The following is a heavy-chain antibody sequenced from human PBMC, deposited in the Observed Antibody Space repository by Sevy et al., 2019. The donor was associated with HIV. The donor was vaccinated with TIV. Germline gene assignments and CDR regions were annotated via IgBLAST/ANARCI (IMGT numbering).Heavy chain of an antibody. V-gene: IGHV3-21*01. J-gene: IGHJ4*02. Sequence: GGSLRLSCAASGFTFSSYSMNWVRQAPGKGLEWVSSISSSSSYIYYADSVKGRFTTSRDNAKNSLYLQMNSLGAEDTAVYYCARAGWLRDYFDYWGQGTLVTVSS. D-gene: IGHD5-12*01. CDR3: ARAGWLRDYFDY. CDR2: ISSSSSYI. CDR1: GFTFSSYS.